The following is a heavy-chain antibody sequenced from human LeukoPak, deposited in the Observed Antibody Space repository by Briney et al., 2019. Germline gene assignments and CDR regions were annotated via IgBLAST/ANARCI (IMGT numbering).Heavy chain of an antibody. V-gene: IGHV4-4*07. Sequence: SETLSLTCTVSGGSISSSYWSWIRQTAGKGLEWIGRINASGRTNYNSSLKSRATMSVDTSKNQFSLKVKSVTAADTAVYYCAREYGDFDYWGQGTLVTVSS. CDR3: AREYGDFDY. CDR1: GGSISSSY. CDR2: INASGRT. D-gene: IGHD4-17*01. J-gene: IGHJ4*02.